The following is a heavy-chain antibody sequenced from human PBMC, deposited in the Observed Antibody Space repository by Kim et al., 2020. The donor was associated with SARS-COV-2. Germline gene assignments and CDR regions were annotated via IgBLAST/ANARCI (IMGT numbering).Heavy chain of an antibody. V-gene: IGHV1-46*01. CDR1: GFTFSLHY. J-gene: IGHJ1*01. D-gene: IGHD2-15*01. CDR2: IYPSGGRA. Sequence: ASVKVSCETSGFTFSLHYIYWVRQAPGHGLEWLGTIYPSGGRATLAQRFQDRVTLTSDTSTSTVYMELSSLTTEDTAVYFCVRDYVTYTVGWYYWGQGAL. CDR3: VRDYVTYTVGWYY.